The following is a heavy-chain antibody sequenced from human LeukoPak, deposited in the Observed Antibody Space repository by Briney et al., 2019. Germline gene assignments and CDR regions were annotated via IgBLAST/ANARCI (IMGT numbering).Heavy chain of an antibody. J-gene: IGHJ4*02. Sequence: SETLSLTCAVYGGSFSGYYWSWIRQPPGKGLEWIGEINHSGSTDYNPSLKSRVTISVDTSKNQFSLKLSSVTAADTAVYYCARTGGNFDYWGQGTLVTVSS. D-gene: IGHD1-14*01. V-gene: IGHV4-34*01. CDR2: INHSGST. CDR1: GGSFSGYY. CDR3: ARTGGNFDY.